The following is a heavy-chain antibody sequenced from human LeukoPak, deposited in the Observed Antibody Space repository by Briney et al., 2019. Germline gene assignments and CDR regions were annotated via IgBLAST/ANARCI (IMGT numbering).Heavy chain of an antibody. J-gene: IGHJ3*02. V-gene: IGHV3-21*01. CDR1: GFTFSSYG. D-gene: IGHD1-26*01. CDR3: ARLCIVGTKSAFDI. Sequence: GGSLRLSCAASGFTFSSYGMNWVRQAPGKGLEWVSFISSSSTYINYADSVKGRFTISRDNAKNSLYQQINSLRAEDTAVYYCARLCIVGTKSAFDIWGQGTMVTVSS. CDR2: ISSSSTYI.